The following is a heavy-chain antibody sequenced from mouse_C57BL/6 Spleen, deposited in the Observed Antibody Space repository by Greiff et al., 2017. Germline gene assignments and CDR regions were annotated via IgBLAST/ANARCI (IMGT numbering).Heavy chain of an antibody. CDR2: IYPGDGDT. Sequence: QVQLKQSGPELVKPGASVKISCKASGYAFSSSWMNWVKQRPGKGLEWIGRIYPGDGDTNYNGKFKGKATLTADKSSSTAYMQLSSLTSEDSAVYFCARYGGKAMDYWGQGTSVTVSS. V-gene: IGHV1-82*01. CDR1: GYAFSSSW. J-gene: IGHJ4*01. D-gene: IGHD1-1*02. CDR3: ARYGGKAMDY.